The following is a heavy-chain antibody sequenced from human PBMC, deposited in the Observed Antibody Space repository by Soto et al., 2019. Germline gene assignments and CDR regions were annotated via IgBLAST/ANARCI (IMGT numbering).Heavy chain of an antibody. CDR2: INPSGGGP. CDR1: GYTFTNYY. D-gene: IGHD3-16*01. CDR3: AGSDMGGDGALDV. J-gene: IGHJ3*01. Sequence: QVQLMQSGAEVKQPGASVKVSCKASGYTFTNYYMHWVRQVPGQGLEWMGIINPSGGGPAHAQNFRGRLTTTSDTSTTTIYMELNSLRSEDTAVYFCAGSDMGGDGALDVWGQGTMVTVSS. V-gene: IGHV1-46*03.